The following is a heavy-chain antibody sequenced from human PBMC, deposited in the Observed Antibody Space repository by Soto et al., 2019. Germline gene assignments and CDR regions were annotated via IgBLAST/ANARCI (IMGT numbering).Heavy chain of an antibody. CDR2: ISASGGST. J-gene: IGHJ6*02. Sequence: GGSLRLSCAASGFSFSSDGMSWVGQAPGKGLEWVSSISASGGSTYYADSVKGRFSISRDNSKNTLYLQMNRLRGEDTAVYYCAKRYYYGGSGPYGMDVWGQGTTVTVSS. D-gene: IGHD3-22*01. CDR1: GFSFSSDG. V-gene: IGHV3-23*01. CDR3: AKRYYYGGSGPYGMDV.